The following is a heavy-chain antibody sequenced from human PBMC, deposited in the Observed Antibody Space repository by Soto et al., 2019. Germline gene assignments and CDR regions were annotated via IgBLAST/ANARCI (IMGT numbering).Heavy chain of an antibody. CDR3: TTAPYYYDSSGYYGAFDI. Sequence: PGGSLRLSCAASGFTFSNAWMNWVRQAPGKGLEWVGRIKSKTDGGTTDYAAPVKGRFTISRDDSKNTLYLQMNSLKTEDTAVYYCTTAPYYYDSSGYYGAFDIWGQGTMVTVSS. D-gene: IGHD3-22*01. J-gene: IGHJ3*02. V-gene: IGHV3-15*07. CDR2: IKSKTDGGTT. CDR1: GFTFSNAW.